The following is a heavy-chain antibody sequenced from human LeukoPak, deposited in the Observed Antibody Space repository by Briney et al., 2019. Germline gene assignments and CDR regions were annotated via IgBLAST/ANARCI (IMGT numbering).Heavy chain of an antibody. CDR3: ARGTHHSSRWLRRHQEPEFDY. Sequence: KPSETLSLTCAVYGGSFSGYYWSWIRQPPGKGLEWIGEINHSGSTNYNPSLKSRVTISVDTSKNQFSLKLSSVTAADTAVYYCARGTHHSSRWLRRHQEPEFDYWGQGTLVTVSS. V-gene: IGHV4-34*01. J-gene: IGHJ4*02. CDR1: GGSFSGYY. CDR2: INHSGST. D-gene: IGHD6-13*01.